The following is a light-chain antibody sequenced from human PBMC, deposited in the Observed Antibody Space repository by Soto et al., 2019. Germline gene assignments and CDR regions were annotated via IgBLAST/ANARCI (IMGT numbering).Light chain of an antibody. CDR3: QRYNDSPT. CDR1: QSVSSD. CDR2: GAS. V-gene: IGKV3D-15*01. J-gene: IGKJ1*01. Sequence: ELVMTRSPATLSVSPGDRATLSCGASQSVSSDVAWYQKKPGQGPRLIIYGASTRAAGIPARFSGSGSGTEFSLTSSSLQSEDFAVYYCQRYNDSPTFGHGTKVDIK.